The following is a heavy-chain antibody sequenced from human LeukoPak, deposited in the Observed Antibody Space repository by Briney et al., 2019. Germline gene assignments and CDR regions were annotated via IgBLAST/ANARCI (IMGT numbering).Heavy chain of an antibody. Sequence: SVKVSCKASGGTFSSYAISWVRQAPGQGLEWMGRIIPILGIVNYAQKFQGRVTITADKSTSTAYMELSSLRSEDTAVYYCARAPNYYDSSGDFDYWGQGTLVTVSS. J-gene: IGHJ4*02. CDR3: ARAPNYYDSSGDFDY. CDR2: IIPILGIV. D-gene: IGHD3-22*01. V-gene: IGHV1-69*04. CDR1: GGTFSSYA.